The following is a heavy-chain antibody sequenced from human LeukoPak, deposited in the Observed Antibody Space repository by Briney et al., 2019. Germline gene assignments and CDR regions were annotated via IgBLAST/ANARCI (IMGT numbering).Heavy chain of an antibody. V-gene: IGHV4-59*01. D-gene: IGHD5-24*01. CDR1: VGSSSTYY. Sequence: SETLSLTCTVSVGSSSTYYWSWIRQPPGKGLEWIGYVYYTGSTNYNPSLKSRVTISVDTSKNQFSLKLSSLTAADTAVYYCARDHGPFDYWGRGSLVTVSS. J-gene: IGHJ4*02. CDR3: ARDHGPFDY. CDR2: VYYTGST.